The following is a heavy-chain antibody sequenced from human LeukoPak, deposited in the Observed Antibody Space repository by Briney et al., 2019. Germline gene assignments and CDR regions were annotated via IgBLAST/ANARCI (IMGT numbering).Heavy chain of an antibody. CDR2: INDAWTAT. CDR3: AKAEWGGASDH. Sequence: GGSVRLACAASGFTFSSHYMHWVRHSPGKGLVGGADINDAWTATNYAGAVKGRFTIPRDDAKNRSYLKLNSLTAEEPAVYYCAKAEWGGASDHWGQGSLVTVSS. CDR1: GFTFSSHY. J-gene: IGHJ4*02. D-gene: IGHD3-16*01. V-gene: IGHV3-74*01.